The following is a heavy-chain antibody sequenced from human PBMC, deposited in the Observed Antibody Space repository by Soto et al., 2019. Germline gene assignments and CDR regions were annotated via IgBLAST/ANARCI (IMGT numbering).Heavy chain of an antibody. V-gene: IGHV3-30*18. CDR2: VSHDGRNT. CDR3: AKGGRQWLVTSDFNY. CDR1: GFTFSDYA. Sequence: VPLVESGGGVVQPGRSLRLSCAASGFTFSDYAMHWVRQAPGKGLEWVAVVSHDGRNTHYADSVKGRFTISRDSSKNTVSREMTSLRAADTAVYYCAKGGRQWLVTSDFNYWGQGALVTVSS. D-gene: IGHD6-19*01. J-gene: IGHJ4*02.